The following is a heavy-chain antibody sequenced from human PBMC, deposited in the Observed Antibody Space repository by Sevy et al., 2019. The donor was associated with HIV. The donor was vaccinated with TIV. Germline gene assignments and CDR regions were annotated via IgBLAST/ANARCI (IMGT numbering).Heavy chain of an antibody. Sequence: GGSLRLSCAASGFTFSDYYMTWIRQAPGKGLEWISYISSRRSYTNYADSVKGRFTISRDNAKNSLYLQMNSLRAEDAAVYYCPRCRGVAADYYFDYWGRGTLVTVSS. V-gene: IGHV3-11*06. CDR1: GFTFSDYY. CDR3: PRCRGVAADYYFDY. J-gene: IGHJ4*02. CDR2: ISSRRSYT. D-gene: IGHD2-15*01.